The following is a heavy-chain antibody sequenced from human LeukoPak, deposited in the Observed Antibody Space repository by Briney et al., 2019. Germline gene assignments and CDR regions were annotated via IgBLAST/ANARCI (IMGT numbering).Heavy chain of an antibody. D-gene: IGHD2-15*01. CDR1: GFTFSSYN. CDR3: ARGVAY. Sequence: GGSLRLSCAASGFTFSSYNMNWVRQAPGKGLEWVSSISSSSIYIYYADSVKGRFTISGDNAKNSLYLQVNSLRAEDTAVYYCARGVAYWGQGTLVTVSS. CDR2: ISSSSIYI. J-gene: IGHJ4*02. V-gene: IGHV3-21*01.